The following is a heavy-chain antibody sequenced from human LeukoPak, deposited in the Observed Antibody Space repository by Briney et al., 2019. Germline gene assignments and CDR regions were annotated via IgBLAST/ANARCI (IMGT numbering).Heavy chain of an antibody. D-gene: IGHD5-24*01. CDR1: EFTLSNAW. J-gene: IGHJ4*02. CDR2: IQSKSDGGTT. CDR3: ATGTRRDRFDY. Sequence: GSLRLSCAASEFTLSNAWMNWVRQAPGKGLEYIGRIQSKSDGGTTDYAAPVKGRFTISRDDSKSTLYLQMNSLKTDDTAVYYCATGTRRDRFDYWGQGTLVTVSS. V-gene: IGHV3-15*01.